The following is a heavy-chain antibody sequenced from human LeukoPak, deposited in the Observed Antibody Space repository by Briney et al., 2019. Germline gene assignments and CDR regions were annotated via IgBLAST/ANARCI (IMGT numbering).Heavy chain of an antibody. CDR3: ATVRGNYVWGSYRPYYFDY. Sequence: GGSLRLSCAASGFTFSSHWMSWVRQAPGKGLEWVANIKQDGSEEYYVDSVKGRFTISRDNAKNSLYLQMNSLRAEDTAVYYCATVRGNYVWGSYRPYYFDYWGQGTLVTVSS. D-gene: IGHD3-16*02. V-gene: IGHV3-7*03. CDR2: IKQDGSEE. J-gene: IGHJ4*02. CDR1: GFTFSSHW.